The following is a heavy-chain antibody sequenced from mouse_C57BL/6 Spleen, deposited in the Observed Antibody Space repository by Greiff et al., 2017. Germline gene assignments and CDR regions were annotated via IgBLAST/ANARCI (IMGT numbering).Heavy chain of an antibody. CDR1: GYTFTSYG. D-gene: IGHD1-1*01. CDR2: IYPRSGNT. J-gene: IGHJ1*03. CDR3: AREGNYGSSYRYFDV. Sequence: QVQLQQSGAELARPGASVKLSCKASGYTFTSYGISWVKQRTGQGLEWIGEIYPRSGNTYYNEKFKGKATLTADKSSSTAYMELRSLTSEDSAVYFGAREGNYGSSYRYFDVWGTGTTVTVSS. V-gene: IGHV1-81*01.